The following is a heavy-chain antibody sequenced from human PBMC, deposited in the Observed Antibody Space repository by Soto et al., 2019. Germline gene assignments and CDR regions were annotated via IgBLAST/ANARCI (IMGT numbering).Heavy chain of an antibody. CDR3: ARGPVYYYDSSGRYGMDV. V-gene: IGHV1-69*02. CDR1: GGTFSSYT. D-gene: IGHD3-22*01. J-gene: IGHJ6*02. Sequence: VKVSCKASGGTFSSYTISWVRQAPGQGLEWMGRIIPILGIANYAQKFQGRVTITADKSTSTAYMEPSSLRSEDTAVYYCARGPVYYYDSSGRYGMDVWGQGTTVTVSS. CDR2: IIPILGIA.